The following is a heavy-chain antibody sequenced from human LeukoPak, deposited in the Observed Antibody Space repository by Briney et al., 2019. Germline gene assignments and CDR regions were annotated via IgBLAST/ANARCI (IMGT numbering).Heavy chain of an antibody. J-gene: IGHJ4*02. D-gene: IGHD2-2*01. Sequence: ASVKVSCKASGYTFTGYYMHWVRQAPGQGLEWMGWINPNSGGTNYAQKFQGRVTMTRDTSISTAYMELSRLRSDDTAVYYCARASLGRSSTSCSGYWGQGTLSPSPQ. CDR2: INPNSGGT. CDR3: ARASLGRSSTSCSGY. CDR1: GYTFTGYY. V-gene: IGHV1-2*02.